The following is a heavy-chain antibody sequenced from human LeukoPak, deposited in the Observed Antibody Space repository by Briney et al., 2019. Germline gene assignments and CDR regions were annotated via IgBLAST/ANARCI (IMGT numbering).Heavy chain of an antibody. J-gene: IGHJ6*03. CDR3: AGLRVIGADAGTYIYYYYYYYMDF. V-gene: IGHV4-4*09. Sequence: SETLSLTCTVSGGSISSYYWSWIRQPPGKGLEWIGYIYISGSTNYNPSLTSPVTISVDTSKNQFSLKLSSVTAAHTAVYFCAGLRVIGADAGTYIYYYYYYYMDFWGKGTTVTVSS. CDR2: IYISGST. CDR1: GGSISSYY. D-gene: IGHD6-13*01.